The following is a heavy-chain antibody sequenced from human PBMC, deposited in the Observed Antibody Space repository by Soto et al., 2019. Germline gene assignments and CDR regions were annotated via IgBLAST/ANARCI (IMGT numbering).Heavy chain of an antibody. D-gene: IGHD6-19*01. CDR3: ARRYSSGWYHFDY. J-gene: IGHJ4*02. CDR1: GGSFSGYY. V-gene: IGHV4-34*01. Sequence: SETLSLTCAVYGGSFSGYYWSWIRQPPGKGLEWIGEINHSGSTNYNPSLESRVTISVDTSKNQFSLKLSSVTAADTAVYYCARRYSSGWYHFDYWGQGTLVTVSS. CDR2: INHSGST.